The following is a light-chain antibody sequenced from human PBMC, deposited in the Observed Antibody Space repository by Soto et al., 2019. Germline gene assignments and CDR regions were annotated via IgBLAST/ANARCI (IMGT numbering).Light chain of an antibody. J-gene: IGKJ1*01. CDR2: GAS. CDR1: QSVNSN. Sequence: ETVMTQSPATLSVSPGDSATLSWRASQSVNSNLAWYQQKLGQAHRILIYGASTRATGIPDRFSGSGSGTELILTISSLQSEDFAVYYCQQYNTWPWTFGQGTKVDI. CDR3: QQYNTWPWT. V-gene: IGKV3-15*01.